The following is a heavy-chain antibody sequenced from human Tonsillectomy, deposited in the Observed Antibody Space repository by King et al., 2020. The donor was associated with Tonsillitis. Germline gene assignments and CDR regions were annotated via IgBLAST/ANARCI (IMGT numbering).Heavy chain of an antibody. D-gene: IGHD3-9*01. V-gene: IGHV4-39*07. CDR1: GGSISTTDYN. CDR2: IFYSGGA. CDR3: ARQGERGYDILTGYPIDF. J-gene: IGHJ4*02. Sequence: QLQESGPGLVKPSETLSPTCTVSGGSISTTDYNWGWIRQPPGKGLGWVGSIFYSGGAYYNPSLESRVTISVDTSKSQYSLKLRSVTAADTAVYYCARQGERGYDILTGYPIDFWGQGTLVSVSS.